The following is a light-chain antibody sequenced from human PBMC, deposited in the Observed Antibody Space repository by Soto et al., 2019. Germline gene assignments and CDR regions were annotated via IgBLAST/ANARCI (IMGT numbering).Light chain of an antibody. CDR1: QSVSNF. CDR3: QQYNSPPWT. V-gene: IGKV3-11*01. J-gene: IGKJ1*01. Sequence: EIVLTQSPGTLSLSPGERATLSCRASQSVSNFLAWYQQKPGQAPRLLIYDTSNRATGIPARFSGSGSGTEFTLTITSLQPDDFATYYCQQYNSPPWTFGQGTKVDIK. CDR2: DTS.